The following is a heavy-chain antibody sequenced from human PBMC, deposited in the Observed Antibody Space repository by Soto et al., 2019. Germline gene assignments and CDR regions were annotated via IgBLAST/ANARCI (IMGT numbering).Heavy chain of an antibody. CDR2: IYPGDSDT. J-gene: IGHJ6*02. CDR3: ARDGPFMDV. V-gene: IGHV5-51*01. Sequence: GESLKISCKGSGYSFTSYWIGWVRQMPGEGLEWMGIIYPGDSDTRYSPSFQGQVTIPRDNSKNTLYLQMNSLRAEDTAVYYCARDGPFMDVWGQGTTVTVS. CDR1: GYSFTSYW.